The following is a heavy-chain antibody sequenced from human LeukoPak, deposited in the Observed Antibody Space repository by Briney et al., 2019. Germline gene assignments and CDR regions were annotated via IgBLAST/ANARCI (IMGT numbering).Heavy chain of an antibody. J-gene: IGHJ6*04. V-gene: IGHV3-21*01. Sequence: PGGSLRLSCAASGFTFSSYSMNWVRQAPGKGLEWVSSISSSSSYIHYADSVKGRFTISRDNAKNSLYLQMNSLRAEDTAVYYCARSPYYYGSGSYYRYYYGMDVWGKGTTVTVSS. D-gene: IGHD3-10*01. CDR2: ISSSSSYI. CDR3: ARSPYYYGSGSYYRYYYGMDV. CDR1: GFTFSSYS.